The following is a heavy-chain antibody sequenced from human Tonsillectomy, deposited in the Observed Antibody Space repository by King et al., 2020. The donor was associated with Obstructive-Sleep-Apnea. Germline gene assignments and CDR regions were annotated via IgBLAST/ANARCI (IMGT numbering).Heavy chain of an antibody. CDR3: ARDSFTIFGVVHNWYFDL. D-gene: IGHD3-3*01. V-gene: IGHV3-7*03. CDR1: GFTFRSYW. CDR2: IKQDGREK. J-gene: IGHJ2*01. Sequence: VQLVESGGGLVQPGGSLRLSCAASGFTFRSYWMTWVRQAPGKGLEWVANIKQDGREKLYVDAVTGRLTIARDNAKNSLYLQMNILRAEDTAVYYCARDSFTIFGVVHNWYFDLWGRGTLVTVSS.